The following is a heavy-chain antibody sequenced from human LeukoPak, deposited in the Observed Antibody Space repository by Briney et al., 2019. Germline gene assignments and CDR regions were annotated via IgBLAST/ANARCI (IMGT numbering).Heavy chain of an antibody. Sequence: KPSETLSLTCTVSGVSITSSDYYWAWIRQPPGKGLEWIGSFFYSVNTYYNPSLKSRVTISVDTSNNQLSLKLSSVTAADTAVYYCARDLSPGSYLGYFDYWGQGTLVTVSS. CDR3: ARDLSPGSYLGYFDY. CDR1: GVSITSSDYY. CDR2: FFYSVNT. J-gene: IGHJ4*02. V-gene: IGHV4-39*07. D-gene: IGHD3-10*01.